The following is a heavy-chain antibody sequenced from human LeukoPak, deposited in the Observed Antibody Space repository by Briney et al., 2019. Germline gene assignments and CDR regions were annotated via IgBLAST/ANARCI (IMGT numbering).Heavy chain of an antibody. CDR3: ARDLTILYYYYYGMDV. CDR1: GFTVSSNY. J-gene: IGHJ6*02. Sequence: PGGSLRLSCAASGFTVSSNYMSWVRQAPGKGLEWVSVIYSGGSTYYADSVKGRFTISRDNSKNTLYLQMNSLRAEDTAMYYCARDLTILYYYYYGMDVWGQGTTVTVSS. D-gene: IGHD3-3*01. V-gene: IGHV3-66*01. CDR2: IYSGGST.